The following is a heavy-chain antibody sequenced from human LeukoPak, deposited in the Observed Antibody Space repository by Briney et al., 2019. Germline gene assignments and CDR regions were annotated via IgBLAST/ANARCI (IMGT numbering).Heavy chain of an antibody. CDR1: GFTFNTYG. V-gene: IGHV3-30*02. Sequence: GGSLRLSCAASGFTFNTYGMHWVRQAPGKGLEWVAFIRYDGTHKYYSDSVRGRFTISRDNSKNTLYLQMNSLRAEDTAVYYCAKEYSGYDYWGQGTLVTVSS. J-gene: IGHJ4*02. CDR2: IRYDGTHK. D-gene: IGHD5-12*01. CDR3: AKEYSGYDY.